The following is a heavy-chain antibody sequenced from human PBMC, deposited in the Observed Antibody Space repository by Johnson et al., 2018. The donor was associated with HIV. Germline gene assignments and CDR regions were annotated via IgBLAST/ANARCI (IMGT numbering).Heavy chain of an antibody. CDR2: IRYDGSNE. CDR1: GFTFSSYG. CDR3: AKDSPGWLVGAIGEDAFDI. Sequence: QVQLVESGGGVVQPGGSLRLSCAASGFTFSSYGMHWVRQAPGKGLEWVAFIRYDGSNEYYADSVKGRFTISRDNSKNTLYLQMNSLRAEDTAVYYCAKDSPGWLVGAIGEDAFDIWGQGTMVTVSS. V-gene: IGHV3-30*02. D-gene: IGHD1-26*01. J-gene: IGHJ3*02.